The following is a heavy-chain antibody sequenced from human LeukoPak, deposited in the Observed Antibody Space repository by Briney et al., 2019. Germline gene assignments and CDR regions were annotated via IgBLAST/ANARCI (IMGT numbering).Heavy chain of an antibody. J-gene: IGHJ3*02. V-gene: IGHV4-34*01. D-gene: IGHD6-19*01. CDR3: AKEQWLVLGAFDI. CDR1: GGSFSGYY. CDR2: ITHSGST. Sequence: SETLSLTCAVYGGSFSGYYWSWIRQPPGKGLEWIGEITHSGSTNYNPSLKSRVTISVDTSKNQFSLKLSSVTAADTAVYYCAKEQWLVLGAFDIWGQGTMVTVSS.